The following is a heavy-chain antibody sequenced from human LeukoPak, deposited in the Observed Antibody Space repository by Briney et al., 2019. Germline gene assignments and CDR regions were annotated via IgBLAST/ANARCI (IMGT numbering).Heavy chain of an antibody. CDR3: ASLRSGDYEGFDY. D-gene: IGHD2-21*02. Sequence: ASVRVSCKASGYTFTSYYMHWVRQAPGQGLEWMGIINPSGGRTSYAQKFQGRVTMTRDTSTGTVYMELSSLRSEDTAVYYCASLRSGDYEGFDYWGQGTPVTVSS. V-gene: IGHV1-46*01. J-gene: IGHJ4*02. CDR2: INPSGGRT. CDR1: GYTFTSYY.